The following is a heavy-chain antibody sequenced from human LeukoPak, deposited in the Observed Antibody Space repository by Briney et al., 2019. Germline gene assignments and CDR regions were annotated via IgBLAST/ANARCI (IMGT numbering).Heavy chain of an antibody. CDR2: ISSSSTI. V-gene: IGHV3-48*01. J-gene: IGHJ4*02. CDR3: AKPARTDYADY. D-gene: IGHD1-14*01. CDR1: GFTFSSYS. Sequence: GGSLRLSCAASGFTFSSYSMNWVRQAPGKGLEWVSYISSSSTIYYADSVKGRFTISRDNAKNSLYLQMNSLRAEDTAVYYCAKPARTDYADYWGQGTLVTVSS.